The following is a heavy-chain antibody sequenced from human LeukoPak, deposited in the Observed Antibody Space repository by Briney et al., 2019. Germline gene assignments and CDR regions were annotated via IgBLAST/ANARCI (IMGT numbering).Heavy chain of an antibody. J-gene: IGHJ4*02. CDR1: GGSIRYSSYY. Sequence: PSETLSLTCTVSGGSIRYSSYYWGWIRQPPGKGLEWIGSVYYSGSTYSNPSLKGRVTISVDTSKNQFSLKLSSVTAADTAVYYCARLNNEFWYWGQGTLVTVSS. V-gene: IGHV4-39*01. CDR2: VYYSGST. CDR3: ARLNNEFWY. D-gene: IGHD3-3*01.